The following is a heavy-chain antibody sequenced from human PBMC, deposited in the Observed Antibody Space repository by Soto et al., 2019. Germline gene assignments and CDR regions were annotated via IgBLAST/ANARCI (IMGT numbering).Heavy chain of an antibody. CDR2: IYYSGST. Sequence: PSETLSLTCTVSGGSISSYYWSWIRQPPGKGLEWIGYIYYSGSTDYNPSLKSRVTISVDTSKNQFSLKLSSVTAADTAVYYCAREFSGWYYFDYWGQGTLVTVSS. CDR1: GGSISSYY. V-gene: IGHV4-59*01. CDR3: AREFSGWYYFDY. D-gene: IGHD6-19*01. J-gene: IGHJ4*02.